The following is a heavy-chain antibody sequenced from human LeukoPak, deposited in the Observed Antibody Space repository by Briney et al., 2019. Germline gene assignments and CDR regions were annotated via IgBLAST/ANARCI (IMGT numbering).Heavy chain of an antibody. CDR3: ARDDGHCSGGSCYSWFDP. Sequence: GASVKVSCKASGYTFINYGICWVRQAPGQGLEWMGWISIYNVTTDHPQKLQGRVTMTTDTSTNTAYLELTSLRSDDTAVYYCARDDGHCSGGSCYSWFDPWGQGTLVTVSS. J-gene: IGHJ5*02. CDR2: ISIYNVTT. V-gene: IGHV1-18*01. D-gene: IGHD2-15*01. CDR1: GYTFINYG.